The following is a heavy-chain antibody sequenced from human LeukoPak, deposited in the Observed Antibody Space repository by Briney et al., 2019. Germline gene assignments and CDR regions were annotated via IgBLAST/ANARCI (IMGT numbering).Heavy chain of an antibody. CDR3: ARERGSYAGEDY. CDR1: GFTFSSYS. Sequence: PGGSLRLSCAASGFTFSSYSMNWVRQAPGKGLEWVSSISSSSSYIYYADPVKGRFTISRDNAKNSLYLQMNSLRAEDTAVYYCARERGSYAGEDYWGQGTLVTVSS. CDR2: ISSSSSYI. D-gene: IGHD1-26*01. V-gene: IGHV3-21*01. J-gene: IGHJ4*02.